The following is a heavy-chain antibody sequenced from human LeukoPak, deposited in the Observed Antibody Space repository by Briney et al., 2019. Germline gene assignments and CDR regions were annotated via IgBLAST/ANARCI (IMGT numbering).Heavy chain of an antibody. D-gene: IGHD4-17*01. CDR1: GFTFSSYS. J-gene: IGHJ4*02. V-gene: IGHV3-21*04. CDR2: ISSSSSYI. Sequence: GGSLRLSCAASGFTFSSYSMNWVRQAPGKGLEWVSSISSSSSYIYYADSVKGRFTISRDNAKNSLYLQMNSLRAEDTAVYYCAKAMATVTNWFDYWGQGTLVTVSS. CDR3: AKAMATVTNWFDY.